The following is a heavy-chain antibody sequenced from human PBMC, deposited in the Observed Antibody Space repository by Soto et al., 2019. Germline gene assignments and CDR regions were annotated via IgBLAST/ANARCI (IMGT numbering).Heavy chain of an antibody. CDR1: GFTFSSYW. V-gene: IGHV3-74*01. D-gene: IGHD3-10*01. CDR2: INSDGSST. CDR3: ARERITMVRGVPYYYYGMDV. J-gene: IGHJ6*02. Sequence: GSLRLSCAASGFTFSSYWMHWVRQAPGKGLVWVSRINSDGSSTSYADSVKGRFTISRDNAKNTLYLQMNSLRAEDTAVYYCARERITMVRGVPYYYYGMDVWGQGTTVTVSS.